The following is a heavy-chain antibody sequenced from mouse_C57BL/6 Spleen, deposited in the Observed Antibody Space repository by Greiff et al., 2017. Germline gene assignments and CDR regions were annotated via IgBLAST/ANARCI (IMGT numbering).Heavy chain of an antibody. CDR2: IRLKSDNYAT. D-gene: IGHD4-1*01. Sequence: EVKVEESGGGLVQPGGSMKLSCVASGFTFSNYWMNWVRQSPEKGLEWVAQIRLKSDNYATHYAESVKGRFTISRDDSKSSVYLQMNNLRAEDTGIYYCTGDWDGPWFAYWGQGTLVTVSA. V-gene: IGHV6-3*01. J-gene: IGHJ3*01. CDR1: GFTFSNYW. CDR3: TGDWDGPWFAY.